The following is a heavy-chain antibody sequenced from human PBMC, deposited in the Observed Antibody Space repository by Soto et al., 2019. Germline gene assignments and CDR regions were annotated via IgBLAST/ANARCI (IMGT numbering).Heavy chain of an antibody. CDR1: GGSVNNANYF. CDR2: IYYSGST. J-gene: IGHJ6*02. V-gene: IGHV4-31*03. CDR3: ARDADYGGSRGGMDV. D-gene: IGHD4-17*01. Sequence: QVRLEESGPGLVKPSETLSLICSVSGGSVNNANYFWNWIRHHPENGLEWIGYIYYSGSTRYHPSFNTRATLSIDTSKNQLSLMLNSVTVADTAVYFCARDADYGGSRGGMDVWGRGTTVTVSS.